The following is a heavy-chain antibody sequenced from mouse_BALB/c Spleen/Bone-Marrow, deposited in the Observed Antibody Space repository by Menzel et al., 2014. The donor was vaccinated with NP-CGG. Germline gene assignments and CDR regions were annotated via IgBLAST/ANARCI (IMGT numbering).Heavy chain of an antibody. Sequence: EVQLQQSGTVLARPGASVKMSCKASGYSFTSYWMHWVKQRPGQGLEWIGAIYPGNSDTSYNQKFKGKAKLTAVTSASTAYMELSGLTNEDSAVYYCTRSGSLGAMDYWGQGTSVTVSS. V-gene: IGHV1-5*01. CDR1: GYSFTSYW. J-gene: IGHJ4*01. CDR2: IYPGNSDT. D-gene: IGHD3-1*01. CDR3: TRSGSLGAMDY.